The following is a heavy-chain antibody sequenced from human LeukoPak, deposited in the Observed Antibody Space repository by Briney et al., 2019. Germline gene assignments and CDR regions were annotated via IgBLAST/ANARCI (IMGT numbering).Heavy chain of an antibody. Sequence: SETLSLTCTVSGGSIRSGGYYWSWIRQHPGKGLEWIGYIYYSGSTYYNPSLKSRVTISVDTSKNQFSLKLSSVTAADTAVYYCARDYDSSGYFDYWGQGTLVTVSS. J-gene: IGHJ4*02. CDR2: IYYSGST. D-gene: IGHD3-22*01. CDR1: GGSIRSGGYY. V-gene: IGHV4-31*03. CDR3: ARDYDSSGYFDY.